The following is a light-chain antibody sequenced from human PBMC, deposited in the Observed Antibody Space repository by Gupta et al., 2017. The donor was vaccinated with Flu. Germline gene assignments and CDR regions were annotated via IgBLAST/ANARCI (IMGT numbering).Light chain of an antibody. J-gene: IGKJ4*01. CDR1: QTISSY. V-gene: IGKV1-39*01. CDR2: AAS. CDR3: QQSNSTPLT. Sequence: DIQMTQSPSSLSASVGDRVTITCRASQTISSYVNWYQQKPGKAPKLLIYAASSLQSGVPSRFSGSASGTDFTLTVSMLQPEDFATYYCQQSNSTPLTFGGGTKVEIK.